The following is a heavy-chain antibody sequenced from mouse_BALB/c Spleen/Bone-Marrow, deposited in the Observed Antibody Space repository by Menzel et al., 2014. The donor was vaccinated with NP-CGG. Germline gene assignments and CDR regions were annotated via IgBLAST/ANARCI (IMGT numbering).Heavy chain of an antibody. J-gene: IGHJ3*01. CDR1: GFTFSDFY. D-gene: IGHD2-10*02. CDR2: SRNKAKYYTT. V-gene: IGHV7-1*02. Sequence: EVKLEESGGGLVQPGDSLRLSCAPSGFTFSDFYMDWVRQPPGKRLEWIAASRNKAKYYTTEYSASVKGRFIVSRDTSQSVLYLQMNALRAEDTAIYYCARDVGYGNYFVYWGQGTLVTVSA. CDR3: ARDVGYGNYFVY.